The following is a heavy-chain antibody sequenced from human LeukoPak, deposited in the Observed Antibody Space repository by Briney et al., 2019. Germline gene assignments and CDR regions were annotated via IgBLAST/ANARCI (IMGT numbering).Heavy chain of an antibody. D-gene: IGHD3-3*01. V-gene: IGHV4-34*01. Sequence: KASETLSLTCAVYGGSFSGYYWSWIRQPPGKGLEWIGEINRSGITNYNPSLKSRVTMSLDTSKSQFSLKLSSVTAADTALYYCARGVVGVIEARVYYVDYWGQGTLVTVSS. CDR3: ARGVVGVIEARVYYVDY. CDR2: INRSGIT. CDR1: GGSFSGYY. J-gene: IGHJ4*02.